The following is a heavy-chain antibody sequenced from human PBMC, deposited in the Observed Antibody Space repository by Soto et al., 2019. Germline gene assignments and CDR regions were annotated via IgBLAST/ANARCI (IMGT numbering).Heavy chain of an antibody. CDR2: IIPILGIA. CDR1: GGTFSSYT. V-gene: IGHV1-69*02. CDR3: ARGGVSSWHSSGIDY. D-gene: IGHD6-13*01. J-gene: IGHJ4*02. Sequence: QVQLVQSGAEVKKPGSSVKVSCKASGGTFSSYTISWVRQAPGQGLEWMGRIIPILGIANYAQKFQGRVTITADKSTSTAHMELSSLRSEDTAVYYCARGGVSSWHSSGIDYWGQGTLVTVSS.